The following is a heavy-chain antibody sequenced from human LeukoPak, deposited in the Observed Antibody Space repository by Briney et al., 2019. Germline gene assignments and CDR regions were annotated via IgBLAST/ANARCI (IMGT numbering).Heavy chain of an antibody. D-gene: IGHD2-15*01. CDR3: ARRGYCSGGTCYCFDY. V-gene: IGHV4-59*08. CDR1: GGSISSYY. J-gene: IGHJ4*02. CDR2: IYYSGST. Sequence: PSETLSLTCTVSGGSISSYYWSWIRQPPGKGLGWIGHIYYSGSTNYNPSLKSRVTISVDTSKNQFSLKLSSVTAADTAVYYCARRGYCSGGTCYCFDYWGQGTLVTVSS.